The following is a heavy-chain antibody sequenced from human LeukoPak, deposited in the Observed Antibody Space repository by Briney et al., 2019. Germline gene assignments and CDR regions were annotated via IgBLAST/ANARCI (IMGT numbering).Heavy chain of an antibody. D-gene: IGHD5-12*01. Sequence: SETLSLTCTVSGGSISTYYWTWIRQPPGKGLEWIGYIYYSGSTNYNPSLKSRVTISVDTSKNQFSLKLSAVTAADTAVYYCARVYGSGYDFRGAFDIWGQGTMVTVSS. CDR2: IYYSGST. V-gene: IGHV4-59*01. CDR1: GGSISTYY. CDR3: ARVYGSGYDFRGAFDI. J-gene: IGHJ3*02.